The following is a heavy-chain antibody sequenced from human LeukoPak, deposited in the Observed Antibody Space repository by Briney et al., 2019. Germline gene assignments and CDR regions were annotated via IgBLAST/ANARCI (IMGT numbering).Heavy chain of an antibody. Sequence: KPSETLSLTCTVSGGSISSYYWSWIRQPAGEGLEWIGRIYTSGSTNYNPSLKSRVTISVDTSKNQFSLKLSSVTAADTAVYYCARSSTTDANHYYYYYMDVWGRGTTVTVSS. CDR2: IYTSGST. D-gene: IGHD2-2*01. V-gene: IGHV4-4*07. CDR3: ARSSTTDANHYYYYYMDV. CDR1: GGSISSYY. J-gene: IGHJ6*03.